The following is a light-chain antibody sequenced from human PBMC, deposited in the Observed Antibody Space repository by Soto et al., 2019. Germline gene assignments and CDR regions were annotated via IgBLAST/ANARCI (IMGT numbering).Light chain of an antibody. CDR1: QSVSSSY. J-gene: IGKJ3*01. V-gene: IGKV3-20*01. CDR2: GAS. Sequence: EIVLTQSPGTLSLSPGERATLSCRASQSVSSSYLAWYQQKPGQAPRFLIYGASSRATVIPERFSGSGSGKDVTLTISRLEPEDFSVYYCQQYGSSLFTFGPGTKVDIK. CDR3: QQYGSSLFT.